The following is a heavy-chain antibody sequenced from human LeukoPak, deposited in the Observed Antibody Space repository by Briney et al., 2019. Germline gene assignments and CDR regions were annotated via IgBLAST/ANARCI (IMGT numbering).Heavy chain of an antibody. D-gene: IGHD4-17*01. CDR3: AKGVSTTVTTGFDY. CDR2: ISYDGSNK. CDR1: GFTFGSYG. J-gene: IGHJ4*02. Sequence: GGSLRLSCAASGFTFGSYGMHWVRQAPGKGLEWVAVISYDGSNKYYADSVKGRFTISRDNSKNTLYLQMNSLRAEDTAVYYCAKGVSTTVTTGFDYWGQGTLVTVSS. V-gene: IGHV3-30*18.